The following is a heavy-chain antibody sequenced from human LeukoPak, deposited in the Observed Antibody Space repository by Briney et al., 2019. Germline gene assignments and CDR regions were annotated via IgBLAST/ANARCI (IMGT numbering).Heavy chain of an antibody. Sequence: PSETLSLTCAVYGGSFSGYYWSWIRQPPGKGLEWIGYIYYSGSTNYNPSLKSRVTISVDTSKNQFSLKLSSVTAADTAVYYCASRPDYLDYYYGMDVWGQGTTVTVSS. CDR2: IYYSGST. CDR1: GGSFSGYY. J-gene: IGHJ6*02. D-gene: IGHD2/OR15-2a*01. CDR3: ASRPDYLDYYYGMDV. V-gene: IGHV4-59*08.